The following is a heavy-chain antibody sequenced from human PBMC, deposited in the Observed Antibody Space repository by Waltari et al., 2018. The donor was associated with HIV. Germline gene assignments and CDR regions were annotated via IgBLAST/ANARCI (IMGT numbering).Heavy chain of an antibody. CDR3: ARDNWNDYYYYGMDV. D-gene: IGHD1-1*01. CDR2: ISAYNGNT. Sequence: RQAPGQGLEWMGWISAYNGNTNYAQKLQGRVTMTTDTSTSTAYMELRSLRSDDTAVFYCARDNWNDYYYYGMDVWGQGTTVTVSS. V-gene: IGHV1-18*01. J-gene: IGHJ6*02.